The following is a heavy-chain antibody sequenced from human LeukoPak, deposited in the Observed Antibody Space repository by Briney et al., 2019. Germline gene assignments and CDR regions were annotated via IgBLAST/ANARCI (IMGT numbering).Heavy chain of an antibody. CDR2: INHSGST. V-gene: IGHV4-34*01. J-gene: IGHJ4*02. D-gene: IGHD3-10*01. CDR1: GGSFSGYY. Sequence: PSETLSLTCAVYGGSFSGYYWSWIRQPPGEGLEWIGEINHSGSTNYNPSLKSRVTISVDTSKNQFSLKLSSATAADTAVYYCARLKAGSCYKYWGQGTLVTVSS. CDR3: ARLKAGSCYKY.